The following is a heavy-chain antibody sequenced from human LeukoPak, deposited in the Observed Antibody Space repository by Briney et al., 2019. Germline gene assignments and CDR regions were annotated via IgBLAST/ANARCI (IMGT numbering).Heavy chain of an antibody. CDR2: ISGSGGST. J-gene: IGHJ1*01. V-gene: IGHV3-23*01. Sequence: GGSLRLSCAASGFTFSSYAMSWVRQAPGKGLEWVSAISGSGGSTYYADSVKGRFTISRDNSKNTLYVQMNSLRAEDTAVYYCAKDIRSSWYYFQDWGQGTLVTVSS. CDR1: GFTFSSYA. D-gene: IGHD3-3*01. CDR3: AKDIRSSWYYFQD.